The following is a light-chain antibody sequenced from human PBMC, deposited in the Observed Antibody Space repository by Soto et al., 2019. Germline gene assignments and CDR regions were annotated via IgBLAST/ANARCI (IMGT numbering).Light chain of an antibody. CDR3: QQGGNWLGT. CDR1: HSISSY. J-gene: IGKJ2*01. CDR2: DAS. V-gene: IGKV3-11*01. Sequence: EIVLTQSPAPLSLSPGERATLSCRPTHSISSYLARYQQKPGLAPRLLIYDASNRATGIPARFSGSGSGSDFTFTIRSLETEDFAVYFGQQGGNWLGTFGKGTNVESK.